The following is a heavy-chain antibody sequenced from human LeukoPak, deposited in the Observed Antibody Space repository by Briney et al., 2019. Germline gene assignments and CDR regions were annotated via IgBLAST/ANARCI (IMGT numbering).Heavy chain of an antibody. CDR3: ARGSYYDILTGYIPYYYYMDV. CDR1: GFTFSSYS. CDR2: ISSSSSTI. D-gene: IGHD3-9*01. Sequence: PGGSLRLSCAASGFTFSSYSMNWVRQAPGKGLEWVSYISSSSSTIYYADSVKGRFTISRDNAKNSLYLQMNSLRAEDTAVYYCARGSYYDILTGYIPYYYYMDVWGKGTTVTVSS. V-gene: IGHV3-48*01. J-gene: IGHJ6*03.